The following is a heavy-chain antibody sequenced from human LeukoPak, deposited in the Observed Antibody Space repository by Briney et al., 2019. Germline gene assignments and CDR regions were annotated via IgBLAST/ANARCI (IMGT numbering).Heavy chain of an antibody. CDR2: IYYSGST. Sequence: SETLSLTCTVSGGSISSYYWSWIRQPPGKGLEWIGYIYYSGSTNYNPSLKSRVTISVDTSKNKFSLKLSSVTAADTAVYYCARGRRWLLLRTFGEVAFDIWGQGTMVTVSS. CDR1: GGSISSYY. J-gene: IGHJ3*02. V-gene: IGHV4-59*08. D-gene: IGHD3-22*01. CDR3: ARGRRWLLLRTFGEVAFDI.